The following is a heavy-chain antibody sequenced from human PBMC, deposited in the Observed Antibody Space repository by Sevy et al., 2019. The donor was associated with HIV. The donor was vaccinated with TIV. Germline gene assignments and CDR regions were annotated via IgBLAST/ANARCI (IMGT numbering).Heavy chain of an antibody. J-gene: IGHJ6*02. CDR3: ARGGYGSRSFYPYYYYGMDV. Sequence: GGSLRLSCAASGFTFSSYDMHWVRQATGKGLEWVSSIGSAGDTYYPGSVKGRFTISRENAKNSLYLQAKSLRAGDTAVYYCARGGYGSRSFYPYYYYGMDVWGQGTTVTVSS. D-gene: IGHD3-10*01. CDR1: GFTFSSYD. CDR2: IGSAGDT. V-gene: IGHV3-13*01.